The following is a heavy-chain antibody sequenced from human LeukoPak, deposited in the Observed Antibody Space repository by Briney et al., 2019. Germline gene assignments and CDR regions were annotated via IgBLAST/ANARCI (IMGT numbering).Heavy chain of an antibody. CDR2: MYYVGRA. CDR1: GDSINNYF. J-gene: IGHJ4*02. D-gene: IGHD2/OR15-2a*01. V-gene: IGHV4-59*08. CDR3: ARHILNFGNNSHFDH. Sequence: PSETLSLTCTVSGDSINNYFWSWIRQSPEKGLEWIAYMYYVGRANYNPSLESRVTMSIDTSKNQFSMRLSSVTAADTAVYYCARHILNFGNNSHFDHWGQGILVTVSS.